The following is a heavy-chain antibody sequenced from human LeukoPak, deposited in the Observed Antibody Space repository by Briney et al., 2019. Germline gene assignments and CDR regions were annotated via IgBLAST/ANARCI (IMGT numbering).Heavy chain of an antibody. CDR1: GFTFSSYA. V-gene: IGHV3-23*01. CDR3: AKSGAIFGVVSYFDY. D-gene: IGHD3-3*01. J-gene: IGHJ4*02. CDR2: ISGSGGST. Sequence: GGSLRLSCAASGFTFSSYAMSWVRQAPGKGLEWVSAISGSGGSTYYADSVKGRFTISRDNSKNTLYLQMNSLRAEDTAIYYCAKSGAIFGVVSYFDYWGQGTLVTVSS.